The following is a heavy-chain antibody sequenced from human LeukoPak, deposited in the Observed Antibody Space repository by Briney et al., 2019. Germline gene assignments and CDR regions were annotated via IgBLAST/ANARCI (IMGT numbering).Heavy chain of an antibody. CDR2: ISSSGSTI. V-gene: IGHV3-11*01. D-gene: IGHD5-24*01. Sequence: GGSLRLSCAASGFTFSDYYMSWIRQAPGKGLEWVSYISSSGSTIYYADSVKGRFTISRDNAKNSLYLQMNSLRAEDTAVYYCARLREMATIFEDGDAFDIWGQGTMVTVSS. CDR1: GFTFSDYY. J-gene: IGHJ3*02. CDR3: ARLREMATIFEDGDAFDI.